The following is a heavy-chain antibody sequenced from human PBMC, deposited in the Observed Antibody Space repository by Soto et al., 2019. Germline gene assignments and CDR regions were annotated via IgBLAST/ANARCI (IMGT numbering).Heavy chain of an antibody. CDR1: GYTFTSYY. Sequence: QVHLVQSGAEVKKPGASVKVSCKASGYTFTSYYMHWVRQAPGQGLEWMGIINPSGGSTSYAQKFQGRVTMTRDTSTSTVYMELSSLRSEDTAVYYCARDDGITMVRGVITPGDYYYGMDVWGQGTTVTVSS. CDR2: INPSGGST. J-gene: IGHJ6*02. CDR3: ARDDGITMVRGVITPGDYYYGMDV. D-gene: IGHD3-10*01. V-gene: IGHV1-46*01.